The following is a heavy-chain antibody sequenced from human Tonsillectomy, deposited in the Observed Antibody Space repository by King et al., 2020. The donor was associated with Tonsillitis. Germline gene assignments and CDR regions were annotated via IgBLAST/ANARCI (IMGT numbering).Heavy chain of an antibody. CDR3: AKDVAVAGGVLYFDY. CDR2: VRGRGGSP. Sequence: VQLVESGGGLVQPGGSLRLSCAASGFTFSSYAMSGVRQAPGKGREWVSAVRGRGGSPYDADSVKGRFTISRDNSKNTLHLQMNSLRAEDTAVYYCAKDVAVAGGVLYFDYWGQGTLVTVSS. D-gene: IGHD6-19*01. CDR1: GFTFSSYA. J-gene: IGHJ4*02. V-gene: IGHV3-23*04.